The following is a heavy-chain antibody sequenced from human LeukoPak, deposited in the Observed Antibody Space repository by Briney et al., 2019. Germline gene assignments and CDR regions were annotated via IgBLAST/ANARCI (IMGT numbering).Heavy chain of an antibody. D-gene: IGHD1-1*01. V-gene: IGHV4-34*01. CDR2: INHSGST. J-gene: IGHJ4*02. CDR1: GGSFSGYH. Sequence: SETLSLTCAVYGGSFSGYHWSWIRQPPGKGLEWIGEINHSGSTNYNPSLKSRVTISVDTSKNQISLKLSSVTAADTAVYYCARGTGQAEYFDYWGQGTLVTVSS. CDR3: ARGTGQAEYFDY.